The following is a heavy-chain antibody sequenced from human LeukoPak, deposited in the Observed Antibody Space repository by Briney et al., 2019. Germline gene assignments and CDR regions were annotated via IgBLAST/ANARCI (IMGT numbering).Heavy chain of an antibody. CDR2: INHSGST. V-gene: IGHV4-34*01. CDR1: GGSFSGYY. CDR3: ARDLGYSIPFDY. D-gene: IGHD2-15*01. Sequence: SETLSLTCAVYGGSFSGYYWSWIRQPPGKGLEWIGEINHSGSTNYNPSLKSRVTISVDTSKNQFSLKLSSVTAADTAVYYCARDLGYSIPFDYWGQGTLVTVS. J-gene: IGHJ4*02.